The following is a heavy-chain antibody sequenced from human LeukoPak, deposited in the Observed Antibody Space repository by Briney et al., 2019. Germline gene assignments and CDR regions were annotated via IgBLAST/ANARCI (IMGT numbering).Heavy chain of an antibody. V-gene: IGHV4-4*07. J-gene: IGHJ5*02. CDR2: IYNSGST. CDR3: ARDSCRSTSCYNNWFDP. D-gene: IGHD2-2*02. Sequence: SETLSLTCTVSGDSISNYYWSWIRQPAGKGLEWIGRIYNSGSTKYNPSLKSRVTISVGKSKNQFSLKLSSVTAADTAMHYCARDSCRSTSCYNNWFDPWGQGTLVTVSS. CDR1: GDSISNYY.